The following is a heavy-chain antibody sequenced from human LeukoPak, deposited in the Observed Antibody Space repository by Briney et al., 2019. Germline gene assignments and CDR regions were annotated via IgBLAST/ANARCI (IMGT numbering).Heavy chain of an antibody. CDR3: ARDTYYYDSSGYGY. CDR1: GGSFSGYY. Sequence: PSETLSLTCAVYGGSFSGYYWSWIRQPPGKGLEWIGEINHSRSTKYNPSLKSRVTISVDTSKNQFSLKLSSVTAADTAVYYCARDTYYYDSSGYGYWGQGTLVTVSS. J-gene: IGHJ4*02. CDR2: INHSRST. V-gene: IGHV4-34*01. D-gene: IGHD3-22*01.